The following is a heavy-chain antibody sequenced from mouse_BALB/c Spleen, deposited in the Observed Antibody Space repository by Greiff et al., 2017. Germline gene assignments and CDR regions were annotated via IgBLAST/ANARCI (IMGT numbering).Heavy chain of an antibody. D-gene: IGHD2-4*01. CDR2: ISDGGSYT. CDR1: GFTFSDYY. Sequence: EVKLVESGGGLVKPGGSLKLSCAASGFTFSDYYMYWVRQTPEKRLEWVATISDGGSYTYYPDSVKGRFTISRDNAKNNLYLQMSSLKSEDTAMYYCARGGDDYDYWGQGTTLTVSS. V-gene: IGHV5-4*02. CDR3: ARGGDDYDY. J-gene: IGHJ2*01.